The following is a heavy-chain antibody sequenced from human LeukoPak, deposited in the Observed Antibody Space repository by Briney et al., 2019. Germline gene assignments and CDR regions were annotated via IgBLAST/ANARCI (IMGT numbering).Heavy chain of an antibody. CDR1: GYTFTGYY. Sequence: ASVKVSCKASGYTFTGYYMHWVRQAPGQGLEWMGWINPNSGGTNYAQKFQGRVTMTRDTSISTAYMELSRLRSDDTAVYYCARGDLARFGELLYHFDYWGQGTLVTVSS. CDR3: ARGDLARFGELLYHFDY. CDR2: INPNSGGT. D-gene: IGHD3-10*01. V-gene: IGHV1-2*02. J-gene: IGHJ4*02.